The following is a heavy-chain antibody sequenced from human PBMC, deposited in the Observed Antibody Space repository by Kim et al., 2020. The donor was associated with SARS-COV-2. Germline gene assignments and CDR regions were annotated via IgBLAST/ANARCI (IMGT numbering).Heavy chain of an antibody. CDR3: AREGGSGWYFDL. V-gene: IGHV1-2*02. Sequence: NYAQKFQGRVTMTRDTSISTAYMELSRLRSDDTAVYYCAREGGSGWYFDLWGRGTLVTVSS. D-gene: IGHD3-10*01. J-gene: IGHJ2*01.